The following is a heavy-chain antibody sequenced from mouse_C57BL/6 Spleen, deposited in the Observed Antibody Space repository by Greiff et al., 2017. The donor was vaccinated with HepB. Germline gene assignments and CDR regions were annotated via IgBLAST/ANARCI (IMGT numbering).Heavy chain of an antibody. CDR3: ARDYYGSSYQFAY. CDR2: INPNNGGT. J-gene: IGHJ3*01. CDR1: GYTLTDYN. D-gene: IGHD1-1*01. V-gene: IGHV1-22*01. Sequence: EVQLQQSGPELVKPGASVKMSCKASGYTLTDYNMHWVKQSHGKSLEWIGYINPNNGGTSYNQKFKGKATLTVNKSSSTAYMELRSLTSEDSAVYYCARDYYGSSYQFAYWGQGTLVTVSA.